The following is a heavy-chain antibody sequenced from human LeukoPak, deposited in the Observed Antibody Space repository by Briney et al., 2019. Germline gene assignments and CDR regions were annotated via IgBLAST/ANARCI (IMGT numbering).Heavy chain of an antibody. V-gene: IGHV1-18*01. D-gene: IGHD3-22*01. J-gene: IGHJ4*02. CDR3: ARDEDSSGYYHFDY. CDR1: GYTFTSYG. CDR2: ISAYNGNT. Sequence: ASVKVSCKASGYTFTSYGISWVRQAPGQGLEWMGWISAYNGNTNYAQKLQGRVTMTTDTSTSTAYMELRSLRSDDTAVYYCARDEDSSGYYHFDYWGQGTLVTVSS.